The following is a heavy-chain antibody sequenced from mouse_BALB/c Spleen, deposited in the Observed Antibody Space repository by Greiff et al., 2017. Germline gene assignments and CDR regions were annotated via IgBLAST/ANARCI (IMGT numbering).Heavy chain of an antibody. V-gene: IGHV5-17*02. D-gene: IGHD2-14*01. CDR3: ARNRYNGAMDY. CDR2: ISSGSSTI. CDR1: GFTFSSFG. J-gene: IGHJ4*01. Sequence: EVKVVESGGGLVQPGGSRKLSCAASGFTFSSFGMHWVRQAPEKGLEWVAYISSGSSTIYYADTVKGRFTISRDNPKNTLFLQMTSLRSEDTAMYYCARNRYNGAMDYWGQGTSVTVSS.